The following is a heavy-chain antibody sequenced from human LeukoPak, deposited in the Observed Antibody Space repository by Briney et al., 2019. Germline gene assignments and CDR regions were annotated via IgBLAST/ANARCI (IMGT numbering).Heavy chain of an antibody. Sequence: GGSLRLSCAASGFTFSSYSMNWVRQAPGKGLEWVSSISSSSSYIYYADSVKGRFTISRDNAKSSLYLQMNSLRAEDTAVYYCARDVVVPAATPPFDPWGQGTLVTVSS. D-gene: IGHD2-2*01. CDR1: GFTFSSYS. CDR3: ARDVVVPAATPPFDP. V-gene: IGHV3-21*01. J-gene: IGHJ5*02. CDR2: ISSSSSYI.